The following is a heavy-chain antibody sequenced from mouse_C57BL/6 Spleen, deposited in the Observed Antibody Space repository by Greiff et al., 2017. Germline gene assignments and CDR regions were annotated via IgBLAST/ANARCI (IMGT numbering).Heavy chain of an antibody. CDR3: TTNYGSPFAY. D-gene: IGHD1-1*01. V-gene: IGHV14-4*01. CDR2: IDPENGDT. J-gene: IGHJ3*01. CDR1: GFNIKDDY. Sequence: VQLQQPGAELVRPGASVKLSCTASGFNIKDDYMHWVKQRPEQGLEWIGWIDPENGDTESASKFQGKATITADTSSNTAYLQLSSLTSEDTAVYYCTTNYGSPFAYWGQGTLVTVSA.